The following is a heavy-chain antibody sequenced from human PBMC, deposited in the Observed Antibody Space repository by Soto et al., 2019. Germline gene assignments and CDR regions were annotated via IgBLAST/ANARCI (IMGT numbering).Heavy chain of an antibody. CDR2: MNPNSGNT. CDR3: AREGQAPYYYYGMDV. Sequence: ASVKVSCKASGYTFTSYDINWVRQATGQGLEWMGWMNPNSGNTGYAQKFQGRVTMTRNTSISTAHMELRSLRSDDTAVYYCAREGQAPYYYYGMDVWGQGTAVTVSS. CDR1: GYTFTSYD. V-gene: IGHV1-8*01. J-gene: IGHJ6*02.